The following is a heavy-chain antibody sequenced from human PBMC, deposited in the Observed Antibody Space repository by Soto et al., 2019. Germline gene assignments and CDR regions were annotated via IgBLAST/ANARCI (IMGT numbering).Heavy chain of an antibody. D-gene: IGHD3-10*01. CDR2: VNPIVSMS. Sequence: QVQLVQSGAEVKRPGSSVKVSCKASGDTFNFYSINWVRQAPGLGLEWMGRVNPIVSMSNYAQKFQGRVTMTTAKSTITAYMELSSLTSEDTAIYYCASSYGSGYRAFDYWGQVALVTVS. V-gene: IGHV1-69*02. J-gene: IGHJ4*02. CDR3: ASSYGSGYRAFDY. CDR1: GDTFNFYS.